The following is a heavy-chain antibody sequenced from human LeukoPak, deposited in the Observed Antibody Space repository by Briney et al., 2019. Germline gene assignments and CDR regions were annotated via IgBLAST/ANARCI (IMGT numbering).Heavy chain of an antibody. CDR3: AKEPGADTSNWYGRFDT. J-gene: IGHJ5*02. Sequence: GGSLRLSCAAPGFTFSSHAINWVRRAPGKGLEWVSVITGSGRNTYYADSVKGRFTVSRDISKNTVYLQMNSLRAEDTGVYYCAKEPGADTSNWYGRFDTWGQGTLVTVSS. CDR1: GFTFSSHA. CDR2: ITGSGRNT. V-gene: IGHV3-23*01. D-gene: IGHD6-13*01.